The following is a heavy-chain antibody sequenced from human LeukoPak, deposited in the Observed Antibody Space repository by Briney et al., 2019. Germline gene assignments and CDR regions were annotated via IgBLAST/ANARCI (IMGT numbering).Heavy chain of an antibody. CDR2: IKGKVDGETI. D-gene: IGHD2-15*01. J-gene: IGHJ4*02. Sequence: GGSLRLSCAASGITFSYAWMNWVRQAPGEGLEWVGRIKGKVDGETIDYAAPVKGRFTISRDDSKNTLYLEMNSLKIEDTAVYYCSWIAATFDYWGQGTLVTVSS. V-gene: IGHV3-15*01. CDR1: GITFSYAW. CDR3: SWIAATFDY.